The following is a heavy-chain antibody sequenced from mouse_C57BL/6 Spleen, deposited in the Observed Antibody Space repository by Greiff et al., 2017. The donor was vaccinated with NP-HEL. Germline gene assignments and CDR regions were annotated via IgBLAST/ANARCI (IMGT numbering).Heavy chain of an antibody. D-gene: IGHD1-1*01. CDR2: INPNNGGT. CDR1: GYTFTDYN. Sequence: DVQLQESGPELVKPGASVKIPCKASGYTFTDYNMDWVKQSHGKSLEWIGDINPNNGGTIYNQKFKGKATLTVDKSSSTAYMELRSLTSEDTAVYYCAREGASITTVVATDWYFDVWGTGTTVTVSS. CDR3: AREGASITTVVATDWYFDV. V-gene: IGHV1-18*01. J-gene: IGHJ1*03.